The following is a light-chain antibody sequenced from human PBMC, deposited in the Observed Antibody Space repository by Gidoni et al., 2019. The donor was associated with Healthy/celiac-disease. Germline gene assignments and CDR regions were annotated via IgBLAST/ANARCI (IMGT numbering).Light chain of an antibody. CDR1: QSVSSN. Sequence: EIVMTQSPATLSVSPGERATLSCRASQSVSSNLAWYQQKPGQAPRLLIHGASTRATAIPARFSGSGSGTEFTLTISSLQSEDFAVYYCQQSNNWPPWTFGQGTKVEIK. J-gene: IGKJ1*01. CDR2: GAS. CDR3: QQSNNWPPWT. V-gene: IGKV3-15*01.